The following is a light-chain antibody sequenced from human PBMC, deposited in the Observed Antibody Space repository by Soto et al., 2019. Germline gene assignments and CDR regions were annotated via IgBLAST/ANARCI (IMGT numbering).Light chain of an antibody. CDR1: QSVNNC. V-gene: IGKV3D-15*01. Sequence: IVLTQSPATLSLSPGERATLSCRASQSVNNCLACYQQTPGQAPRLLIYDASTRATGIPARFSGSGSGTEFTLTISSLQSEDFAVYYCQQYNNWPRTFGQGTKVDI. CDR3: QQYNNWPRT. J-gene: IGKJ1*01. CDR2: DAS.